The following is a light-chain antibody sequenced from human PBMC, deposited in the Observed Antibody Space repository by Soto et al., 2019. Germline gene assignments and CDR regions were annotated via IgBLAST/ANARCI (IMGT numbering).Light chain of an antibody. Sequence: AIQLTQFPSSLSASVGDRVTITCRASQGISSALAWYQQKPGKAPKLLIYDASSLESGVPSRFSGSGSGTDFTLTISSLQPEDFATYYCQQFNSYPALTFGGGTKVEIK. J-gene: IGKJ4*01. CDR3: QQFNSYPALT. CDR1: QGISSA. CDR2: DAS. V-gene: IGKV1-13*02.